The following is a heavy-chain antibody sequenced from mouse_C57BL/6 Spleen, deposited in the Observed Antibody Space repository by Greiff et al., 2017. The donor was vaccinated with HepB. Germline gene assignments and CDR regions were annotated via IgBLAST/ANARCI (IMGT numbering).Heavy chain of an antibody. V-gene: IGHV1-80*01. D-gene: IGHD1-1*01. Sequence: QVQLQQSGAELVKPGASVKISCKASGYAFSSYWMNWVKQRPGKGLEWIGQIYPGDGDTNYNGKFKGKATLTADKSSSTAYMQLSSLTSEDSAVYFCASPYYYGSSTRYFDVWGTGTTVTVSS. CDR1: GYAFSSYW. CDR2: IYPGDGDT. CDR3: ASPYYYGSSTRYFDV. J-gene: IGHJ1*03.